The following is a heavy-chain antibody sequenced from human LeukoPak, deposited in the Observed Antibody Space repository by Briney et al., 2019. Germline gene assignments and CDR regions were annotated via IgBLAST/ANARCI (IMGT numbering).Heavy chain of an antibody. CDR2: IYNSGST. CDR1: GVSISSYY. J-gene: IGHJ5*02. CDR3: ARGGTSALEWFGP. Sequence: SETLSLTCTVSGVSISSYYWSWIRQPPGKGLEWIGYIYNSGSTKYNPSLKSRVTISIDTSKNQFSLKVNSVTAADTAVYYCARGGTSALEWFGPWGQGTLVTVSS. V-gene: IGHV4-59*01. D-gene: IGHD3-3*01.